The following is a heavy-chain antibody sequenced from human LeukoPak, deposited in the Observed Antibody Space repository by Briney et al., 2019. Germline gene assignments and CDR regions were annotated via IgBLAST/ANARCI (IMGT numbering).Heavy chain of an antibody. CDR3: AKLAAAGTIGYYYYMDV. CDR1: GFTFDDYG. CDR2: INWNGGST. J-gene: IGHJ6*03. D-gene: IGHD6-13*01. V-gene: IGHV3-20*04. Sequence: GGSLRLSCAASGFTFDDYGMSWVRQAPGKGLEWVSGINWNGGSTGYADSVKGRFTISRDNAKNSLYLQMNSLRAEDTALYYCAKLAAAGTIGYYYYMDVWGKGTTVTVSS.